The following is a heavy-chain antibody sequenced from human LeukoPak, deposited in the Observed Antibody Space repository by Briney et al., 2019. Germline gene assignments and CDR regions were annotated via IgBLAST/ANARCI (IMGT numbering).Heavy chain of an antibody. CDR3: AIDYYGSGSYYPGGDGFDP. V-gene: IGHV3-23*01. CDR1: GFTFSGSA. CDR2: ISGNGGST. Sequence: GGSLRLSCAASGFTFSGSAMHWVRQAPGKGLEWVSAISGNGGSTYYADSVKGRFTISRDNSKNTLYLQMNSLRAEDTAVYYCAIDYYGSGSYYPGGDGFDPWGQGTLVTVSS. D-gene: IGHD3-10*01. J-gene: IGHJ5*02.